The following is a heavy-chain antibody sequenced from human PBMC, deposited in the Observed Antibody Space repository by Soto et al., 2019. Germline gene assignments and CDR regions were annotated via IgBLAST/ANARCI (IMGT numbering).Heavy chain of an antibody. D-gene: IGHD4-4*01. J-gene: IGHJ4*02. CDR3: ARGRAYYSNYAGYGY. CDR1: GGSFSGYY. CDR2: INHSGST. V-gene: IGHV4-34*01. Sequence: SETLSLTCAVYGGSFSGYYWSWIRQPPGKGLEWIGEINHSGSTNYNPSLKSRVTISVDTSKNQFSLKLSSVTAADTAVYYCARGRAYYSNYAGYGYWGQGTLVTVSS.